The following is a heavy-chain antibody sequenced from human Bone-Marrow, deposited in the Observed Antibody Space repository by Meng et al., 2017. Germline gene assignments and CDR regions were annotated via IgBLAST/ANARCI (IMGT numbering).Heavy chain of an antibody. D-gene: IGHD4-17*01. Sequence: GSLRLSCTVSGGSISSSSDYWGWIRQPPGKGLEWIGSIYYSGSTYYNPSLKSRVTISVDTSKNQFSLKLSSVTAADTAVYYCARDERLRFDAFDIWGQGTMVTVSS. CDR2: IYYSGST. CDR1: GGSISSSSDY. J-gene: IGHJ3*02. CDR3: ARDERLRFDAFDI. V-gene: IGHV4-39*07.